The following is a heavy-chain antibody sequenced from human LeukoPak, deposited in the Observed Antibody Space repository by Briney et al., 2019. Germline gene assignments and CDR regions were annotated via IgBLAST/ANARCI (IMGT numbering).Heavy chain of an antibody. J-gene: IGHJ6*02. Sequence: GGSLRLSCAVSGITLSNYGMSWVRQAPGKGLEWVAGISGSGGSTNYADSVKGRFTISRDNSKNTLYLQMNSLRAEDTAVYYCAKGGLAILWFGESYGMDVWGQGTTVTVSS. D-gene: IGHD3-10*01. CDR3: AKGGLAILWFGESYGMDV. V-gene: IGHV3-23*01. CDR2: ISGSGGST. CDR1: GITLSNYG.